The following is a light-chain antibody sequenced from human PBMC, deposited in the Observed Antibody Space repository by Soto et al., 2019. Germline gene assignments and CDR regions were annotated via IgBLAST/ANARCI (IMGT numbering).Light chain of an antibody. CDR2: AAS. J-gene: IGKJ4*01. V-gene: IGKV1-12*01. Sequence: CTSSESASVVDRDSVTCRASQGISSWLAWYQQKPGKAPKLLIYAASSLQSGVPSRFSGRGSGTDFSLAIRIFQPEALAMHYSHQANGRPQTFGGGTKVDI. CDR3: HQANGRPQT. CDR1: QGISSW.